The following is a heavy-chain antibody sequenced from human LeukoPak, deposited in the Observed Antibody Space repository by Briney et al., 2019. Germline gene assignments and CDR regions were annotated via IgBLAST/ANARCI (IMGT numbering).Heavy chain of an antibody. V-gene: IGHV4-34*01. CDR2: INHSGST. CDR1: GGSFSGYY. Sequence: SETLSLTCAVYGGSFSGYYWSWIRQPPGKGLDWIGEINHSGSTNYNPSLKSRVTISVDTSKNQFSLKLSSVTAADTAVYYCARGGAIVVVPAARSHFDPWGQGTLVTVSS. J-gene: IGHJ5*02. CDR3: ARGGAIVVVPAARSHFDP. D-gene: IGHD2-2*01.